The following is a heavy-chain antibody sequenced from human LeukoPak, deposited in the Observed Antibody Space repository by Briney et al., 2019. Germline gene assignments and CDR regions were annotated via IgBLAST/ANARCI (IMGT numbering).Heavy chain of an antibody. D-gene: IGHD1-26*01. CDR2: IKQDGSEK. V-gene: IGHV3-7*01. CDR1: GFTFTCCW. Sequence: GGSLRLSCAASGFTFTCCWMSWVRQTPGKALEWVASIKQDGSEKFYADSVKGRFTISRDNAKNSLSLQVNSLRGEDTAVYYCARVPGRTRYFDYWGQGILVTVSS. CDR3: ARVPGRTRYFDY. J-gene: IGHJ4*02.